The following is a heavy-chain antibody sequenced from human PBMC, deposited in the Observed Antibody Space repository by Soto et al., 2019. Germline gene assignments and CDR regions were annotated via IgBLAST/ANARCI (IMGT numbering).Heavy chain of an antibody. D-gene: IGHD3-10*01. Sequence: ASVKVSCKASGYTFTSYAMHWVRQAPGQRLEWMGWINAGNGNTKYSQKFQGRVTITRDTSASTAYMELGSLRSEDTAVYYCARFHYGSGSYPSNSGMDVWGQGTTVTVSS. V-gene: IGHV1-3*01. CDR1: GYTFTSYA. CDR3: ARFHYGSGSYPSNSGMDV. J-gene: IGHJ6*02. CDR2: INAGNGNT.